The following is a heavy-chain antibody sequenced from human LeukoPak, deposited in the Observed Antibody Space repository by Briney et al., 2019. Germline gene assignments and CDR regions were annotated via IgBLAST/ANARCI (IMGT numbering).Heavy chain of an antibody. Sequence: GGSLRLSCAASGLTFSSYSMNWVRQAPGKGLEWVSYISTSSSTIYYADSVKGRFTISRDNAKNSLYLQMNSLRAEDTAVYYCARIPGVAVAGQRSFDYWGQGTLVTVSS. CDR2: ISTSSSTI. CDR3: ARIPGVAVAGQRSFDY. V-gene: IGHV3-48*04. J-gene: IGHJ4*02. CDR1: GLTFSSYS. D-gene: IGHD6-13*01.